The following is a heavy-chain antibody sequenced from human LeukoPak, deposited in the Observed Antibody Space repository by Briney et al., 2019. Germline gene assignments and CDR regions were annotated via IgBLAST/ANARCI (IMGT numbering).Heavy chain of an antibody. CDR2: ISPDGSNK. CDR3: ARDRGYYDSSGYYYKGYFDY. CDR1: GFTFSDYY. V-gene: IGHV3-30*03. J-gene: IGHJ4*02. Sequence: GGSLRLSCAASGFTFSDYYMSWIRQAPGKGLEWVTFISPDGSNKYYADSVKGRFTISRDSSKNTLYLQMNSLRAEDTAVYYCARDRGYYDSSGYYYKGYFDYWGQGTLVTVSS. D-gene: IGHD3-22*01.